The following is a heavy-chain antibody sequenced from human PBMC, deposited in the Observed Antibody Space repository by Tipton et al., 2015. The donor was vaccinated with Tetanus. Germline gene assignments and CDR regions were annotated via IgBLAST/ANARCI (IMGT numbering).Heavy chain of an antibody. J-gene: IGHJ2*01. Sequence: QLVQSGAEVKKPGESLKISCQASGYDFTKYSIAWVRHMPGKGLEWMGIISPDDSQAIHSPSFQGHVTVSADKSVMTAYLQLRRLTASDTAIYYCARRRSAVLSGGYHWYLYLWGRGTLVTVSS. CDR3: ARRRSAVLSGGYHWYLYL. V-gene: IGHV5-51*01. CDR1: GYDFTKYS. CDR2: ISPDDSQA. D-gene: IGHD3-22*01.